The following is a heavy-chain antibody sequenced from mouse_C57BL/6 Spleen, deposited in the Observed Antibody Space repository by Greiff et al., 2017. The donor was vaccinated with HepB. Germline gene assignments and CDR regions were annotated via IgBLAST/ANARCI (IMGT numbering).Heavy chain of an antibody. CDR3: ARCGTTVVGYFDY. V-gene: IGHV1-53*01. CDR2: INPSNGGT. CDR1: GYTFTSYW. Sequence: VQLQQPGTELVKPGASVKLSCKASGYTFTSYWMHWVKQRPGQGLEWIGNINPSNGGTNYNEKFKSKATLTVDKSSSTAYMQLSSLTSEDSAVYYCARCGTTVVGYFDYWGQGTTLTVSS. J-gene: IGHJ2*01. D-gene: IGHD1-1*01.